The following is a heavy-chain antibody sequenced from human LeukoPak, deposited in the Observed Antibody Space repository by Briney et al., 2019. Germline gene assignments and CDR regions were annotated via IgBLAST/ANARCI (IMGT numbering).Heavy chain of an antibody. CDR3: AKDRPSGGGSYPAFDY. J-gene: IGHJ4*02. CDR1: GFTFSSYA. D-gene: IGHD1-26*01. V-gene: IGHV3-23*01. Sequence: PGGSLRLSCAASGFTFSSYAMSWVRRAPGKGLEWVSAISGSGGSTYYADSVKGRFTVSRDNSKNTLYLQMNSLRAEDTAVYYCAKDRPSGGGSYPAFDYWGQGTLVTVSS. CDR2: ISGSGGST.